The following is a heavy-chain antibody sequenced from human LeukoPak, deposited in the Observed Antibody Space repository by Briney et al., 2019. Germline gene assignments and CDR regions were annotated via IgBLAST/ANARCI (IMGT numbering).Heavy chain of an antibody. D-gene: IGHD1-26*01. CDR3: ARGSGNYEWY. Sequence: GASVKVSCKASGHTFTAYYMHWVRQAPGQGLEWMGWINPKSGDTNFAQNFQGRVTLTRDTSISTAYMDLSRLRSDDTAVYYCARGSGNYEWYWGQGTLVTVSS. CDR2: INPKSGDT. CDR1: GHTFTAYY. J-gene: IGHJ4*02. V-gene: IGHV1-2*02.